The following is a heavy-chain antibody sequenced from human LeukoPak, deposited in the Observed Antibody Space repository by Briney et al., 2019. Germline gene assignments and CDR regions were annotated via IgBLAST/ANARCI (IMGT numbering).Heavy chain of an antibody. Sequence: GGSLRLSCAASEFTFSSFNMNWVRQAPGKGLEWVSSITSSGSSTYHADSVKGQFTISRDNAKNSLSLQMNSLRAEDTAVYYCARGRVGSSSSAFDIWGQGTMVAVSS. CDR1: EFTFSSFN. CDR2: ITSSGSST. CDR3: ARGRVGSSSSAFDI. J-gene: IGHJ3*02. D-gene: IGHD6-6*01. V-gene: IGHV3-21*01.